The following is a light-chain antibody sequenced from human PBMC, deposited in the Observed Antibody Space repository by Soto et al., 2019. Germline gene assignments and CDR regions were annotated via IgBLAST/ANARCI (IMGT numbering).Light chain of an antibody. Sequence: QSVLTQPPSASGTPGQRVTIYCSGGSSNIGTNAVNWYQQLPGTAPKLLIYNNNQRPSGVPDRFSGSQSGTSAALVISGLQSEDEADYYCAAWDDSLHGYVFGTGTKRTVL. CDR1: SSNIGTNA. CDR2: NNN. J-gene: IGLJ1*01. CDR3: AAWDDSLHGYV. V-gene: IGLV1-44*01.